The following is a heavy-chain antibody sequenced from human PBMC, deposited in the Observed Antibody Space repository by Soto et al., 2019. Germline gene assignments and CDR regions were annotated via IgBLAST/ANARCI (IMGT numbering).Heavy chain of an antibody. D-gene: IGHD4-4*01. CDR1: GGSISSYY. V-gene: IGHV4-59*01. CDR3: ARVSGMTTVNVRYFQH. CDR2: IYYSGST. J-gene: IGHJ1*01. Sequence: SETLSVTCTVSGGSISSYYWSWIRQPPGKGLEWIGYIYYSGSTNYNPSLKSRVTISVDTSKNQFSLKLSSVTAADTAVYYCARVSGMTTVNVRYFQHWGQGTLVTVSS.